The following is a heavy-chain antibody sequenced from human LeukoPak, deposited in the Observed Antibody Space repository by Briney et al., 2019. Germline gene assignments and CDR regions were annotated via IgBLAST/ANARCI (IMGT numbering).Heavy chain of an antibody. Sequence: ASVKVSCKASGYTFTSYDINWVRQATGQGLEWMGWMNPNSGNTGYAQKFQGRVTMTRNTSISTAYMELSSLRSEDTAVYYCARAGYYDYVWGSYRPFGFDYWGPGTLVTVSS. CDR2: MNPNSGNT. D-gene: IGHD3-16*02. J-gene: IGHJ4*02. V-gene: IGHV1-8*01. CDR3: ARAGYYDYVWGSYRPFGFDY. CDR1: GYTFTSYD.